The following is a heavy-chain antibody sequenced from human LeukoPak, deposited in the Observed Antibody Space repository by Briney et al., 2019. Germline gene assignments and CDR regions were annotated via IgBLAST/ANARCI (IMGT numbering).Heavy chain of an antibody. CDR2: IYSGGST. V-gene: IGHV3-53*01. J-gene: IGHJ4*02. CDR3: AKDTAPLGATKEFDH. CDR1: GFIVSSNY. D-gene: IGHD1-26*01. Sequence: GGSLRLSCAASGFIVSSNYMSWVRQAPGKGLEWVSIIYSGGSTNYAASAQGRFTTSRDNSKNILYLEMNSLRVDDTAVYYCAKDTAPLGATKEFDHWGQGTLVTVSS.